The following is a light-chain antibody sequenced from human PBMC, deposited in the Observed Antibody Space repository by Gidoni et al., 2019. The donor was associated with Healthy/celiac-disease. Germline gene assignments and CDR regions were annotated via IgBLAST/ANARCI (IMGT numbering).Light chain of an antibody. V-gene: IGKV1-NL1*01. CDR3: QQYYSTPELT. J-gene: IGKJ4*01. Sequence: DIQMTQSPSSLSASVGDRVTITCRASQGISNSLAWYQQKPGKAPKLLLYAASRFESGVPSRFSGSGSGTDYTLTISSLQPEDFATYYCQQYYSTPELTFGGGTKVEIK. CDR2: AAS. CDR1: QGISNS.